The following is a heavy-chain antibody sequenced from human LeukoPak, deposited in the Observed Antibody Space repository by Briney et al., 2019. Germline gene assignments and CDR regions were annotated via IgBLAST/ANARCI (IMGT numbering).Heavy chain of an antibody. CDR3: ARGDFWSGYLSDY. Sequence: ASVKVSCKASGYTFTGYYMHWVRQAPGQGLEWMGWINPNSGGTNYAQKLQGRVTMTRDTSISTAYMELSRLRSDDTAVYYCARGDFWSGYLSDYWGQGTLVTVSS. CDR1: GYTFTGYY. D-gene: IGHD3-3*01. J-gene: IGHJ4*02. CDR2: INPNSGGT. V-gene: IGHV1-2*02.